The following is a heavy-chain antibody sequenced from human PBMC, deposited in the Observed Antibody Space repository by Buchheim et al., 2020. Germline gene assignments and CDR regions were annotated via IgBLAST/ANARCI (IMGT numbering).Heavy chain of an antibody. Sequence: QLQLQESGPGLVKPSETLSLTCTVAGGSISRGDSYWGWIRQPPGKGLEWIGTIYYTGSTYYNPSLTSRVTIPVDTSKNQFSLRLSSVTDADTAFYYCARDLGRYSSDWYPGYFDYWGQGTL. CDR2: IYYTGST. CDR1: GGSISRGDSY. D-gene: IGHD6-19*01. J-gene: IGHJ4*02. V-gene: IGHV4-39*07. CDR3: ARDLGRYSSDWYPGYFDY.